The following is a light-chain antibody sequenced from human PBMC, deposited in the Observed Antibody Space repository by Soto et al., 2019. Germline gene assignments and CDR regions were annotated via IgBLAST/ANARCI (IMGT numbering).Light chain of an antibody. CDR2: EVS. Sequence: QSVLTQPASVSGSPGQSLTISCTGTSSDVGSYNLVSWYQHHPGKAPKLMIYEVSKRPSGVSNRFSGSKSGNTASLTISGLQAEDEADYYCCSYAGSSTLVFGTGTKVTVL. CDR3: CSYAGSSTLV. J-gene: IGLJ1*01. CDR1: SSDVGSYNL. V-gene: IGLV2-23*02.